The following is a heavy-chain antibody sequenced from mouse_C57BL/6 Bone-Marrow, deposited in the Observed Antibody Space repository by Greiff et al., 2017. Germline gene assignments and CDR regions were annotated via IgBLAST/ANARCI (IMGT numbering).Heavy chain of an antibody. D-gene: IGHD2-3*01. Sequence: EVQLQQSGPVLVKPGASVKMSCKASGYTFTDYYMNWVKQSNGKSLEWIGVINPYNGGTSYNQKFKGKATLTIDKSSTTAYMELNSLTSEDSAVSDCARDGRWLLSFDYWVQGTTLTVSS. J-gene: IGHJ2*01. CDR3: ARDGRWLLSFDY. V-gene: IGHV1-19*01. CDR2: INPYNGGT. CDR1: GYTFTDYY.